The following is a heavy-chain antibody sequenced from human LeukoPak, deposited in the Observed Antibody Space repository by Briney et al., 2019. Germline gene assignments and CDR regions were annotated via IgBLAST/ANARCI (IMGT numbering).Heavy chain of an antibody. CDR2: IYTSGST. J-gene: IGHJ4*02. V-gene: IGHV4-4*07. CDR1: GDSISNYY. Sequence: SETLSLTCTVSGDSISNYYWSWIRQPAGKGLEWIGRIYTSGSTNYNPSLKSRVTMSVDTSKNQFSLKLSSVTAADTAVYYCARQLWPPQFDYWGQGTLVTVSS. D-gene: IGHD5-18*01. CDR3: ARQLWPPQFDY.